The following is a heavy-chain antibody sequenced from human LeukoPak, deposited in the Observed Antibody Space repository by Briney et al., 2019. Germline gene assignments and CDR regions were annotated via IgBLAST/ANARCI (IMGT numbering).Heavy chain of an antibody. CDR3: ASGRFLEWLLYPNWFDP. D-gene: IGHD3-3*01. V-gene: IGHV4-31*03. CDR2: IYYSGTT. CDR1: GGSISNGAYY. Sequence: SETLSLTCTVSGGSISNGAYYWSWIRHHPEKGLEWIGYIYYSGTTYYNPSLKSRVTMSVDTSKNQFSLNLTSVSVADTAVYYCASGRFLEWLLYPNWFDPWGQGTLVTVSS. J-gene: IGHJ5*02.